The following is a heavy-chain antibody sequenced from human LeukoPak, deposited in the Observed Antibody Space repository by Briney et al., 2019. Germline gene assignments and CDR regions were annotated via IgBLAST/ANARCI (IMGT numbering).Heavy chain of an antibody. V-gene: IGHV1-3*01. D-gene: IGHD4-17*01. Sequence: ASVKVSCKASGYTFTSYGISWVRQAPGQRLEWMGWINAGNGNTKYSQKFQGRVTITRDTSASTAYMELSSLRSEDTAVYYCARDLWIDYGDPNDAFDIWGQGTMVTVSS. CDR1: GYTFTSYG. CDR2: INAGNGNT. J-gene: IGHJ3*02. CDR3: ARDLWIDYGDPNDAFDI.